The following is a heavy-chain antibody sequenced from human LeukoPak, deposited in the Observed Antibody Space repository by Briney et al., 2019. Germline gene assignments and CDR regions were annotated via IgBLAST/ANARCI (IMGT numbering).Heavy chain of an antibody. CDR1: GFTVSSNY. CDR3: TREGYCSSTSCYYYYYMDV. D-gene: IGHD2-2*01. CDR2: FRSKAYGGTT. Sequence: GGSLRLSCAASGFTVSSNYMSWVRQAPGKGLEWVGFFRSKAYGGTTEYAASVKGRFTISRDDSKSIAYLQMNSLKTEDTAVYYCTREGYCSSTSCYYYYYMDVWGKGTTVTISS. J-gene: IGHJ6*03. V-gene: IGHV3-71*01.